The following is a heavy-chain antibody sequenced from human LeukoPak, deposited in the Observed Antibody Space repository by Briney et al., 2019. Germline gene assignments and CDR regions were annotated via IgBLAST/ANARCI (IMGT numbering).Heavy chain of an antibody. CDR1: GYTFTGYY. J-gene: IGHJ3*02. V-gene: IGHV1-2*02. CDR2: INPNSGVT. Sequence: PLASVKVSCKASGYTFTGYYMHWVRQAPGQGLEWMGWINPNSGVTKYAQKLQGRVTMPRHKSISTAYMELRRLRSDATAVYYCARDLVPYYYDSSGQAFDIWGQGTMVTVSS. CDR3: ARDLVPYYYDSSGQAFDI. D-gene: IGHD3-22*01.